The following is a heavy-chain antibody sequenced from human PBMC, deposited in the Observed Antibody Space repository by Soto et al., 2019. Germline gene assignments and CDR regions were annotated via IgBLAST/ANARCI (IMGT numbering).Heavy chain of an antibody. Sequence: QVQLQESGPGLVKPSETLSLTCTVSGVSISSYYWSWIRQPAGKGLEWIGRIYTSENAHYNPSPKGRVPMSRDTSKNQFSLNLSSVTAADTAVYYCATISYVGGTDYWGLGTRVTVSS. CDR1: GVSISSYY. V-gene: IGHV4-4*07. CDR3: ATISYVGGTDY. D-gene: IGHD5-18*01. CDR2: IYTSENA. J-gene: IGHJ4*02.